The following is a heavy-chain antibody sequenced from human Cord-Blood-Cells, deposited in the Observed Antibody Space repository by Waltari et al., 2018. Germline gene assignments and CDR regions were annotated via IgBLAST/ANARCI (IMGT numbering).Heavy chain of an antibody. CDR2: IIPILGTA. V-gene: IGHV1-69*01. Sequence: QVQLVQSGAEVKKPGSSVKVSCKASGGTFSSYAISWVRQAPGQGLEWMGGIIPILGTANDAQKFQGRVTITADESTSTAYMERSSLGSEDTAVYCCAAAGYSGYDYYYYYYYMDVWGKGTTVTVSS. CDR1: GGTFSSYA. D-gene: IGHD5-12*01. CDR3: AAAGYSGYDYYYYYYYMDV. J-gene: IGHJ6*03.